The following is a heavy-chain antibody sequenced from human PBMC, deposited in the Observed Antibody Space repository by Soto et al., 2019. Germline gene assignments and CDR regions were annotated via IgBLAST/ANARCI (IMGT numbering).Heavy chain of an antibody. Sequence: QVQLVESGGGVVQPGRSLRLSCAASGFTFSTYGMHWVRQAPGTGLEWVAVIWYDGSHKDYADSVKGRFTISRDNSKNTLYLQMNSLSVEDTAVYYCARAVGPFDYWGQGTLVAVSS. CDR3: ARAVGPFDY. CDR2: IWYDGSHK. J-gene: IGHJ4*02. D-gene: IGHD1-26*01. V-gene: IGHV3-33*01. CDR1: GFTFSTYG.